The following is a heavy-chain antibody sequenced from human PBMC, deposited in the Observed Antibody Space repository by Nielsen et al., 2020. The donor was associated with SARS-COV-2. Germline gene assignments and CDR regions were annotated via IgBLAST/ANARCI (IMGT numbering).Heavy chain of an antibody. Sequence: SETLSLTCTVSGGSISSGNYYWSWIRQHPGRGLEWIGHIYYSGSTYYNPSLKSRVTISVDTPKNQFSLKLSSVTAADTAVYYCARHYRAGIYYFDYWGQGTLVTVSS. CDR1: GGSISSGNYY. CDR3: ARHYRAGIYYFDY. D-gene: IGHD6-13*01. CDR2: IYYSGST. J-gene: IGHJ4*02. V-gene: IGHV4-39*01.